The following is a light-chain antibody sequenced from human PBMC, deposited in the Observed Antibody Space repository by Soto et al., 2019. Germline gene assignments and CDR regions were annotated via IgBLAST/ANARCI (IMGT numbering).Light chain of an antibody. V-gene: IGLV2-18*02. J-gene: IGLJ2*01. CDR1: SSDVGSYNR. CDR2: EVS. Sequence: QSVLTQPPSVSGSPGQSVTISCTGTSSDVGSYNRVSWYQQPPGTAPKLMIYEVSNRPSGVPDRFSGSKSGNTASLTISGLQAEDEADYYCSSYTSSSTLRVFGGGTKVTVL. CDR3: SSYTSSSTLRV.